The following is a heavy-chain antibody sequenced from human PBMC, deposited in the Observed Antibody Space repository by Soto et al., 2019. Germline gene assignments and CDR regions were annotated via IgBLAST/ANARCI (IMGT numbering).Heavy chain of an antibody. CDR3: TRRRGYCSGGSCDYYFDY. CDR2: IRSKTNNYAT. CDR1: GFTFSGSA. V-gene: IGHV3-73*01. J-gene: IGHJ4*02. Sequence: EVQLVESGGGLVQPGGSLKLSCAASGFTFSGSAMHWVRQASGKGLEWVGRIRSKTNNYATAYAASVKGRFTISRDDSKNTAFLQMNSLKTEDTALYYCTRRRGYCSGGSCDYYFDYWGQGTLVTVSS. D-gene: IGHD2-15*01.